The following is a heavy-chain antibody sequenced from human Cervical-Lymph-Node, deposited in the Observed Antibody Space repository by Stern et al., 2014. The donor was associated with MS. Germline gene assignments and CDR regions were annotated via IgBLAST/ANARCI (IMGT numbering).Heavy chain of an antibody. V-gene: IGHV1-69*09. Sequence: VHLVESGAEVKKPGSSVKVSCKASGGTFSSYTISWVRQAPGQGLEWMGRIIPILGIANYAQKFQGRVTITADKSTSTAYMELSSLRSEDTAVYYCAMARGVAAAAEPWYFDLWGRGTLVTVSS. J-gene: IGHJ2*01. CDR1: GGTFSSYT. CDR3: AMARGVAAAAEPWYFDL. CDR2: IIPILGIA. D-gene: IGHD6-13*01.